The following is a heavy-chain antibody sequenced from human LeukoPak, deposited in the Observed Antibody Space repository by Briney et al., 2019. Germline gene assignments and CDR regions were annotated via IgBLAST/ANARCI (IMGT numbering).Heavy chain of an antibody. CDR3: ANNQVRGAIIIRGPVSAFDY. Sequence: GGSLRLSCAASGFTFSSYAMSWVRQAPEKGLEWVSAISGSGGSTYYADSVKGRFTISRDNSKNTLYLQMNSLRAEDTAVYYCANNQVRGAIIIRGPVSAFDYWGQGTLVTVSS. CDR2: ISGSGGST. J-gene: IGHJ4*02. CDR1: GFTFSSYA. D-gene: IGHD3-10*01. V-gene: IGHV3-23*01.